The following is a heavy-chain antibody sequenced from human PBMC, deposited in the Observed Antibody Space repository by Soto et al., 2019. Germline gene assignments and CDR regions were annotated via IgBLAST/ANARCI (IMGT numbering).Heavy chain of an antibody. J-gene: IGHJ4*02. V-gene: IGHV4-59*01. D-gene: IGHD1-7*01. CDR3: ARGTHWELYDY. CDR2: IDYSGGA. CDR1: GGSTSPYY. Sequence: QVQLQESGPGLVKASETLSLTCTVSGGSTSPYYWSWLRQPPGKGLEWIGFIDYSGGARYNPSLKCRVTISLATSQIQISLKLRSMTAADTAVYFCARGTHWELYDYWGQGTLVTVSS.